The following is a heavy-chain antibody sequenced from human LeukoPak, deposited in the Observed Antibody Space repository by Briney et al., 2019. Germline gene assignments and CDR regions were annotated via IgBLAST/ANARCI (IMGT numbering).Heavy chain of an antibody. CDR2: IRSDGSNK. CDR1: GFTFSSYA. J-gene: IGHJ3*02. Sequence: GGSLRLSCAASGFTFSSYAMHWVRQAPGKGLEWVAFIRSDGSNKSYADSVKGRFTISRDNFKNTLYLQMNSLRAEDTAVYYCVKDRDWNDDDDAFDIWGQGTMVTVSS. D-gene: IGHD1-1*01. CDR3: VKDRDWNDDDDAFDI. V-gene: IGHV3-30*02.